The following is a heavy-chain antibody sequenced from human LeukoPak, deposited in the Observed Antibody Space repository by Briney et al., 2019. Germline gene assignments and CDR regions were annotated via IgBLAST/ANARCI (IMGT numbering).Heavy chain of an antibody. V-gene: IGHV3-30*04. CDR2: ISYDGSNK. Sequence: GGSLRLSCAASGFTFSSYAMHWVRQAPGKGLEWVAVISYDGSNKYYADSVKGRFTISRDNSKNTLYLQMNSLRADDTAVYYCAKDLMYYFDYWGQGTLVTVSS. J-gene: IGHJ4*02. CDR1: GFTFSSYA. CDR3: AKDLMYYFDY.